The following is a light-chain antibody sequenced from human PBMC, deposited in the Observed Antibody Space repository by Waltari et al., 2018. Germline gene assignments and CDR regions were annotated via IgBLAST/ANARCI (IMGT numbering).Light chain of an antibody. Sequence: DIQMTQSPSTLSASVGDRVTITCRASQSISSWLDWYQQKPGKAPKLRIYDASSLESGVPSRFSGSGSGTEFTLTISSLQPDDFATYYCQQYNSYPWTFGQGTKVEIK. CDR3: QQYNSYPWT. J-gene: IGKJ1*01. CDR2: DAS. V-gene: IGKV1-5*01. CDR1: QSISSW.